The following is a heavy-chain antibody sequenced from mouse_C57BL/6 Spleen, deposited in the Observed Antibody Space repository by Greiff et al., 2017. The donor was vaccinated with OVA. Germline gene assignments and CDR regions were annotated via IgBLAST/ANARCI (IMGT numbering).Heavy chain of an antibody. D-gene: IGHD2-4*01. CDR2: IDPSDSET. Sequence: QVQLQQPGAELVRPGSSVKLSCKASGYTFTSYWMHWVKQRPIQGLEWIGNIDPSDSETHYNQKFKDKATLTVDKSSSTAYMQLSSLTSEDSAVYYCARAGGDYEESPWAYWGQGTLVTVSA. CDR3: ARAGGDYEESPWAY. J-gene: IGHJ3*01. CDR1: GYTFTSYW. V-gene: IGHV1-52*01.